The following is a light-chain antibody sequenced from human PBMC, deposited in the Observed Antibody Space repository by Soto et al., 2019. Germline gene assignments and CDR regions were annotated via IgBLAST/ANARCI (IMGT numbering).Light chain of an antibody. J-gene: IGLJ1*01. Sequence: QAVLTQPAAVSGSPGQSITISCTGTTSDFGGYDYVSWYQQHPGKAPKLLIFEVSSRPSGVSSRFSGSRSATSASLTISGLQAEDEADYYCSSFTTSSTYVFGTGTKVTVL. CDR1: TSDFGGYDY. CDR3: SSFTTSSTYV. CDR2: EVS. V-gene: IGLV2-14*01.